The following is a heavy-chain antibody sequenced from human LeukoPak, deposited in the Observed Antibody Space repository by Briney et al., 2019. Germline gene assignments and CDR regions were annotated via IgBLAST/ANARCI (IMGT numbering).Heavy chain of an antibody. CDR2: IYPGDSDP. Sequence: GESLKISCKGSGYSFTSYWIGWVRQMPGKGLGWMGIIYPGDSDPRYSPSFQGQVTISADKSISTAYLQWSSLKASNTAMYYCARADYIMITFGGVIAPNYFDYWGQGTLVTVSS. CDR1: GYSFTSYW. CDR3: ARADYIMITFGGVIAPNYFDY. V-gene: IGHV5-51*01. D-gene: IGHD3-16*02. J-gene: IGHJ4*02.